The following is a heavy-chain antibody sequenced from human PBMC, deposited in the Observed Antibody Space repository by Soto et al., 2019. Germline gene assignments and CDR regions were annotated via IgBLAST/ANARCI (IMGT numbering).Heavy chain of an antibody. CDR3: ARVNVVVVAATREYYFDY. D-gene: IGHD2-15*01. V-gene: IGHV1-2*02. CDR2: INPNSGGT. Sequence: QVQLVQSGAEVKKPGASVKVSCKASGYTFTGYYMHWVRQAPGQGLEWMGWINPNSGGTNYAQKFQGRVTMTRDTSISTAYMELSRLRSDDTAVYHCARVNVVVVAATREYYFDYWGQGTLVTVSS. J-gene: IGHJ4*02. CDR1: GYTFTGYY.